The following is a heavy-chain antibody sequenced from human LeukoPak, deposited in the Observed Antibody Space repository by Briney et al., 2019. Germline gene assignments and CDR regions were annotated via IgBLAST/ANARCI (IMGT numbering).Heavy chain of an antibody. CDR1: GGTFSSYA. Sequence: ASVKVSCKASGGTFSSYAISWVRQAPGQGLEWMGGIIPIFGTANYAQKFQGRVTITADESTSTAYMELSSLRVEDTAVYYCTKGRCSNPGCDSFDSWGQGTLVTVSS. J-gene: IGHJ4*02. D-gene: IGHD5-12*01. V-gene: IGHV1-69*13. CDR2: IIPIFGTA. CDR3: TKGRCSNPGCDSFDS.